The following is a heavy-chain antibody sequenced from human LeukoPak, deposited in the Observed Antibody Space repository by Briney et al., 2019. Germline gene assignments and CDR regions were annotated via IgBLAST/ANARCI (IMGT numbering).Heavy chain of an antibody. CDR1: GFTFSNYW. D-gene: IGHD4-17*01. Sequence: GGSLRLSCAASGFTFSNYWMHWVRQAPGKGLVWVSRINSDGSSTSYADSVKGRFTISRDNAKSTLHLQMNSLRAEDTAVYYCANYDDSSAFDIWGQGTMVTVSS. CDR2: INSDGSST. V-gene: IGHV3-74*01. J-gene: IGHJ3*02. CDR3: ANYDDSSAFDI.